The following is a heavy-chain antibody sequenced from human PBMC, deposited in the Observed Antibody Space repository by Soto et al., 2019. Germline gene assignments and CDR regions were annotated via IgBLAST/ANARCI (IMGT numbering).Heavy chain of an antibody. CDR3: ARTSTTVVTLVPDTWFDP. CDR2: IIPIFGTA. D-gene: IGHD4-17*01. J-gene: IGHJ5*02. CDR1: GGTFSSHA. Sequence: SVKVSCKASGGTFSSHAISWVRQAPGQGLEWMGGIIPIFGTANYAQKSQGRVTITADESTSTAYMELSSLRSEDTAVYYCARTSTTVVTLVPDTWFDPWGQGTLVTVSS. V-gene: IGHV1-69*13.